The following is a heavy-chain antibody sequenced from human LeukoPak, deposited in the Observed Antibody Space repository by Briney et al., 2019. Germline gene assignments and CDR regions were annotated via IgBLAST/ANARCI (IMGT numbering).Heavy chain of an antibody. CDR1: GGSFSGYY. CDR2: INHSGST. Sequence: PSETLSLTCAVYGGSFSGYYWSWIRQPPGKGLEWIGEINHSGSTNYYPSLKSRVTISVDTSKNQFSLKLSSVTAADTAVYYCARKLKRYCSGGSCGYYFDYWGQGTLVTVSS. D-gene: IGHD2-15*01. CDR3: ARKLKRYCSGGSCGYYFDY. V-gene: IGHV4-34*01. J-gene: IGHJ4*02.